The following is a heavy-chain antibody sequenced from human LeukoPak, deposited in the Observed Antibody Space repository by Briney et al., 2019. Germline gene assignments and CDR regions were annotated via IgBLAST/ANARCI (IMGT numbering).Heavy chain of an antibody. D-gene: IGHD3-10*01. CDR1: GFTFSSYS. J-gene: IGHJ4*02. V-gene: IGHV3-21*01. CDR3: ARENGSGKDY. Sequence: GGSLRLSCAASGFTFSSYSMNWVRQAPGKWLEWVSSISSSSSYIYYADSVKGRFTISRDNAKNSLYLQMNSLRAEDTAVYYCARENGSGKDYWGQGTLVTVSS. CDR2: ISSSSSYI.